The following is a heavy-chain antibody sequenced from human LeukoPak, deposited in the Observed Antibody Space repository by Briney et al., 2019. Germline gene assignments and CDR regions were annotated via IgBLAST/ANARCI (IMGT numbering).Heavy chain of an antibody. CDR2: ISSSSSYI. CDR3: ARGVSYYGSGSYFPNFDY. CDR1: GFTFSSYS. D-gene: IGHD3-10*01. V-gene: IGHV3-21*01. J-gene: IGHJ4*02. Sequence: GGSLRLSCAASGFTFSSYSMNWVRQAPGKGLEWVSSISSSSSYIYYADSVKGRFTISRDSAKNSLYLQMNSLRAEDTAVYYCARGVSYYGSGSYFPNFDYWGQGTLVTVSS.